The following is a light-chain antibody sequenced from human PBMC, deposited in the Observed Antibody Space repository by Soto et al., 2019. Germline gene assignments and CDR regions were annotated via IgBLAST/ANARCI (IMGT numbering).Light chain of an antibody. Sequence: QSVLTQPPSASGTPGQRVTISCSGSSSNIGSNTVNWYPQLPGTAPKLLIYXXXXXXXXXXXXXXXXKSGTSASLAISGLXXXXXXXXXCAAWDDSLNGVVFGRGTKLTVL. J-gene: IGLJ2*01. CDR3: AAWDDSLNGVV. V-gene: IGLV1-44*01. CDR2: XXX. CDR1: SSNIGSNT.